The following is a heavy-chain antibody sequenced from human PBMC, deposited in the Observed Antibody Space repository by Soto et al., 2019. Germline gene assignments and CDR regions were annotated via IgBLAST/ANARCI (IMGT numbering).Heavy chain of an antibody. V-gene: IGHV1-46*04. CDR2: INASNGDT. CDR3: AREGHVGLTQMLFLDH. J-gene: IGHJ4*01. D-gene: IGHD1-26*01. CDR1: GFTFASYH. Sequence: ASVKVSCKASGFTFASYHIHWVRQAPGQGLEWMAIINASNGDTAYAQKWRGRVTLTRDTSTTTVYMELSSLTSEDTALFYCAREGHVGLTQMLFLDHWGRVTLVTGS.